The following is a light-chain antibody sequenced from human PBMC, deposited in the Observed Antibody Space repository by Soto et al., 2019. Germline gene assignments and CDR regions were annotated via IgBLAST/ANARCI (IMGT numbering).Light chain of an antibody. Sequence: QSALTQPASVPGSPGQSITISCTGTSSDVGDYNYVSWYQQHPGKAPKLVIFDVSDRPSGVSNRFSGSKSGNTASLTISGLQAEDEADYYCSSYTSSSTRVFGTGTKVTVL. CDR2: DVS. J-gene: IGLJ1*01. CDR1: SSDVGDYNY. CDR3: SSYTSSSTRV. V-gene: IGLV2-14*01.